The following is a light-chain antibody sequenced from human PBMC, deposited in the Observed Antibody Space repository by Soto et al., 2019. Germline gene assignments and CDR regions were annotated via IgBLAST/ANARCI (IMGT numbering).Light chain of an antibody. CDR2: DIS. J-gene: IGKJ4*01. CDR1: QSVSSN. V-gene: IGKV3D-15*01. Sequence: EIVMAKSPATLSVSPGERATLSCRASQSVSSNLAWYQQKPGQAPSLLIYDISARATGIPTRFSGSGSGTEFTLPLCSLQSEDFAVYYCQQYNDWPLTFGGGTKVDIK. CDR3: QQYNDWPLT.